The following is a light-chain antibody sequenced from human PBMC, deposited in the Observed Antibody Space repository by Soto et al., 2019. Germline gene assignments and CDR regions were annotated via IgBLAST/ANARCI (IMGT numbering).Light chain of an antibody. CDR3: QQRSNWPPFT. J-gene: IGKJ1*01. CDR1: QSVSSY. Sequence: EIVLTQSPATLSLSPGESATLSCRASQSVSSYLAWYPQKPGQAPRLLIYDASNRATGIPARFSGSGSGTDFTLTISCLEPEDFAVYYCQQRSNWPPFTFGQGTKVEIK. CDR2: DAS. V-gene: IGKV3-11*01.